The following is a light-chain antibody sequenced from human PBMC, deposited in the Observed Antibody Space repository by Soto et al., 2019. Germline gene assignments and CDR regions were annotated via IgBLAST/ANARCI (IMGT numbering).Light chain of an antibody. CDR2: GAS. Sequence: IRMTQSPSSLSASTGDRVTITCRASQGISSYLAWYQQKPGRAPNLLIYGASTLQNGVPSRFSGGGSGTDFTLTISRLEPEDFAVYYCQQYGYSPITFGQGTRLEIK. J-gene: IGKJ5*01. CDR3: QQYGYSPIT. CDR1: QGISSY. V-gene: IGKV1-8*01.